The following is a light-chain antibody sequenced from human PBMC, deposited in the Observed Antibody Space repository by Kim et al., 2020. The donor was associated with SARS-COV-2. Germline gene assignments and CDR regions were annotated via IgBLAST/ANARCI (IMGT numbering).Light chain of an antibody. V-gene: IGKV1-39*01. CDR3: QQSYSTLWT. CDR1: QSISSY. CDR2: AAS. Sequence: SASVGDIVTITCRASQSISSYLNWYQQKPGKAPKLLIYAASSLQSGVPSRFSGSGSGTDFTLTISSLQPEDFATYYCQQSYSTLWTFGQGTKVKI. J-gene: IGKJ1*01.